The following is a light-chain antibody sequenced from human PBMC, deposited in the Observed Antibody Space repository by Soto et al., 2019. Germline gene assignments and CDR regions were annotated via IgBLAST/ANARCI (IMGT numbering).Light chain of an antibody. Sequence: DIVMSQSPLSLPVTPGEPASISCRSGESLLHGNGYNYLDWYLQKPGQSPQLLIYLGSTRVSGVPDRFSGSGSGTDFTLKISRVEAEDVGVYFCMQALQTPFTFGPGTKVEIK. CDR1: ESLLHGNGYNY. V-gene: IGKV2-28*01. CDR2: LGS. CDR3: MQALQTPFT. J-gene: IGKJ3*01.